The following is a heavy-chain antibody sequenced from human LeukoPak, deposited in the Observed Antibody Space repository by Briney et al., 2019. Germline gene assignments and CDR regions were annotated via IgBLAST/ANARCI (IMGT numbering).Heavy chain of an antibody. J-gene: IGHJ6*03. D-gene: IGHD6-6*01. CDR3: ARGRRGSSRGYYYMDV. CDR1: GGSFSGYY. CDR2: INHSGST. Sequence: PSETLSLTCAVYGGSFSGYYWSWIRQPPGKGLEWIGEINHSGSTNYNPSLKSRVTISVDTSKNQFSLKLSSVTAADTAVYYCARGRRGSSRGYYYMDVWGKGTTVTVSS. V-gene: IGHV4-34*01.